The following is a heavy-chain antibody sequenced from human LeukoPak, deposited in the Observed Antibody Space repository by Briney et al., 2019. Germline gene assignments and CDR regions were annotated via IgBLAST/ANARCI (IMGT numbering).Heavy chain of an antibody. CDR2: ISSSSSTI. CDR1: GFTFSTYS. V-gene: IGHV3-48*04. CDR3: ASPFDY. J-gene: IGHJ4*02. Sequence: GGSLRLSCAASGFTFSTYSMNWVRQAPGKGLEWVSYISSSSSTIYYADSVKGRFTISRGNAKNSLYLQMNSLRAEDTAVYYCASPFDYWGQGTLVTVSS.